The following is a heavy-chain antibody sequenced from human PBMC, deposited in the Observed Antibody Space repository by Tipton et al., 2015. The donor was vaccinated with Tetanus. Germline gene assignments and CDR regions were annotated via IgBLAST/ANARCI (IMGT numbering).Heavy chain of an antibody. D-gene: IGHD3-3*01. CDR1: GGTFTNYA. Sequence: QSGPEVKKPGSSVKVSCKASGGTFTNYALSWVRQAPGQGLEWVGGITPIFGTTNSAPKFQGRVTITADESTNTAYMELSSLRSEDTAVYYCARTSGYMYFASWGQGTLVTVSS. V-gene: IGHV1-69*01. CDR3: ARTSGYMYFAS. CDR2: ITPIFGTT. J-gene: IGHJ4*02.